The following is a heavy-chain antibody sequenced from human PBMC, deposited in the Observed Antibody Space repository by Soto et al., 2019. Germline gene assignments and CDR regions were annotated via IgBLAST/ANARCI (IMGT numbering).Heavy chain of an antibody. CDR1: GYTFTSYG. CDR3: ARDTGSSTWTHYDY. V-gene: IGHV1-2*02. J-gene: IGHJ4*02. Sequence: ASVKVSCKASGYTFTSYGISWVRQAPGQGLEWMGWINPNSGNTNYAQKFQGRVTMTRDTSISTAYVELSSLRSDDTAVYYCARDTGSSTWTHYDYWGQGTLVTVSS. CDR2: INPNSGNT. D-gene: IGHD6-13*01.